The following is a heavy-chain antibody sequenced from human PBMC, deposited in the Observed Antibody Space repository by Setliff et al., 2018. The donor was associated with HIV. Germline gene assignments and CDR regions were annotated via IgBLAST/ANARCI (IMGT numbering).Heavy chain of an antibody. CDR3: AKDMNRGGYSDSSPHDF. V-gene: IGHV1-69*05. Sequence: ASVKVSCKASGGTFSSYAISWVRQAPGQGLEWMGGIIPIFGTANYAQKFQGRVTITTDESTSTAYMELSSLRSEDTAVYYCAKDMNRGGYSDSSPHDFWGQGTLVTVSS. D-gene: IGHD3-22*01. CDR1: GGTFSSYA. J-gene: IGHJ4*02. CDR2: IIPIFGTA.